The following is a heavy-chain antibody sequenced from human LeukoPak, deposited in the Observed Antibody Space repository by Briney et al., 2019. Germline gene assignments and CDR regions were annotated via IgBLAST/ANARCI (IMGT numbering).Heavy chain of an antibody. Sequence: SGGSLRLSCAASGFTLSSFGMHWVRQAPGKGLEWVAFIRNDGSYKYYADSVKGRFTISRDNSRNSVFLQMNSLRPEDTALYHCAKEVDCPSDCLFFHSWGQGTLVTVSS. CDR2: IRNDGSYK. V-gene: IGHV3-30*02. D-gene: IGHD2-21*02. CDR3: AKEVDCPSDCLFFHS. CDR1: GFTLSSFG. J-gene: IGHJ4*02.